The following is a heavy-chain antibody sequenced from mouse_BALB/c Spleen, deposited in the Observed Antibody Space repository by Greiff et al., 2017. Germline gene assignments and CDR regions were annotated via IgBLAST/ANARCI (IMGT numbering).Heavy chain of an antibody. CDR3: ARSDYYGSSGDY. CDR1: GFTFSSFG. Sequence: EVHLVESGGGLVQPGGSRKLSCAASGFTFSSFGMHWVRQAPEKGLEWVAYISSGSSTIYYADTVKGRFTISRDNPKNTLFLQMTSLRSEDTAMYYCARSDYYGSSGDYWGQGTTLTVSS. V-gene: IGHV5-17*02. D-gene: IGHD1-1*01. J-gene: IGHJ2*01. CDR2: ISSGSSTI.